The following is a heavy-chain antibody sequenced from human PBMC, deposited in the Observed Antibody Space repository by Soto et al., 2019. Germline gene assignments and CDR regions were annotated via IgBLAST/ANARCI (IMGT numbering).Heavy chain of an antibody. V-gene: IGHV1-3*01. J-gene: IGHJ5*02. CDR3: ARDSRSYDILTGYWWFDP. D-gene: IGHD3-9*01. CDR2: INAGNGNT. Sequence: ASVKVSCKASGYTFSSYAMHWVRQAPGQRLEWMGWINAGNGNTKYSQKFQGRVTITRDTSASTAYMELSSLRSEDTAVYYCARDSRSYDILTGYWWFDPWGQGTLVTVYS. CDR1: GYTFSSYA.